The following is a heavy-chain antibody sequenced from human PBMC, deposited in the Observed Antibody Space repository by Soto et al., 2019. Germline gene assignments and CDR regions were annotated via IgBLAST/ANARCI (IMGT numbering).Heavy chain of an antibody. J-gene: IGHJ4*02. CDR1: GFTVSSKY. D-gene: IGHD6-19*01. Sequence: EVQLVESGGGMIQPGGSLRLSCAASGFTVSSKYMTWVRQAPGKGLEGVSVIYGGGTTYYADSVKGRFTITRDNSKNTLDVQMNILHAEYTGEYYCVQPTGWLGFDIWGQGTLVTVSS. CDR3: VQPTGWLGFDI. CDR2: IYGGGTT. V-gene: IGHV3-53*01.